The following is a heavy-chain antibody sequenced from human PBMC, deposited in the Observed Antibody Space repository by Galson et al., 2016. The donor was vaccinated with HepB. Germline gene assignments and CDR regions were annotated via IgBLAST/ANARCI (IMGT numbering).Heavy chain of an antibody. CDR3: AADPWNDAGPWVDP. V-gene: IGHV3-23*01. CDR2: ITGNGGST. J-gene: IGHJ5*02. D-gene: IGHD1-1*01. Sequence: ITGNGGSTYYADSVKGRFTISRDNSKNTLHLQMDSLRADDTALYYCAADPWNDAGPWVDPWGQGTLVTVSS.